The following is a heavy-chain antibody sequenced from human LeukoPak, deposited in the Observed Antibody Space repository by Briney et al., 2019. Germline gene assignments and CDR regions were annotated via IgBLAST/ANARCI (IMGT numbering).Heavy chain of an antibody. CDR1: GYTFTGYF. J-gene: IGHJ5*02. V-gene: IGHV1-2*02. Sequence: ASVKVSCKASGYTFTGYFMHWVRQAPGQGLGWMGWINPNSGGTNCAQKFQGRVTMTRDTSISTAYMEVSRLRSDDTAVYYCARGIASSGRYPNWFDPWGQGTLVTVSS. CDR2: INPNSGGT. CDR3: ARGIASSGRYPNWFDP. D-gene: IGHD6-19*01.